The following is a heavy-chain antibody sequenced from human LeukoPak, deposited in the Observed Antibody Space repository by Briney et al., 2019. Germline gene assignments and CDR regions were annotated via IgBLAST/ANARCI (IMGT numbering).Heavy chain of an antibody. V-gene: IGHV4-34*01. Sequence: SETLSLTCAVYGGSFSGYYRNWIRQSPGKGLEWIGEIDHSGSTNYNPSLKSRVTMSVDTSKNQFSLTLTSVTAADTAVYYCARHNDSSGYPLDYWGQGTLVTVSS. CDR3: ARHNDSSGYPLDY. CDR1: GGSFSGYY. D-gene: IGHD3-22*01. J-gene: IGHJ4*02. CDR2: IDHSGST.